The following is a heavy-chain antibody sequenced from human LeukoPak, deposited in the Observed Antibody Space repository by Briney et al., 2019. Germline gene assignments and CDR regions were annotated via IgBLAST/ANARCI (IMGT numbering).Heavy chain of an antibody. Sequence: SETLSLTCAVYGGSFSGYYWSWIRQPPGKGLEWIGEINHSGSTNYNPSLKSRVTISVDTSKNQFSLKLSSVTAADTAVYYCARGPPYSNYDFDYWGQGTLATVSS. J-gene: IGHJ4*02. CDR2: INHSGST. V-gene: IGHV4-34*01. CDR1: GGSFSGYY. D-gene: IGHD4-4*01. CDR3: ARGPPYSNYDFDY.